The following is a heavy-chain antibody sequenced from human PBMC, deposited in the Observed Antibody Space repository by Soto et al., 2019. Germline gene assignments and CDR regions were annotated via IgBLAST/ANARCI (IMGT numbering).Heavy chain of an antibody. Sequence: SETLSLTCSVSGADINTYSWTWIRQPAGKGLEWIGRIYTSASINYNPSLKGRVTLSVDTSTNQVSLRLASVTAADTAIYYCARDREAGYNFYYGMDVWGQGTTVTV. CDR1: GADINTYS. D-gene: IGHD6-19*01. CDR2: IYTSASI. CDR3: ARDREAGYNFYYGMDV. J-gene: IGHJ6*02. V-gene: IGHV4-4*07.